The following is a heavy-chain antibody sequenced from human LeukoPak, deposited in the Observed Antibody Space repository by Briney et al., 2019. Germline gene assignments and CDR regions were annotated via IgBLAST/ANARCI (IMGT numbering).Heavy chain of an antibody. V-gene: IGHV3-7*01. CDR1: GFTFSSYW. CDR2: IKQDGSEK. Sequence: GGSLRLSCAASGFTFSSYWMSWVRQAPGKGLEWVANIKQDGSEKYYVDSVKGRFTISRDNARNSLYLHMDSLRVEDMAVYYCARGGAARPDYWGQGTLVTVSS. D-gene: IGHD6-6*01. CDR3: ARGGAARPDY. J-gene: IGHJ4*02.